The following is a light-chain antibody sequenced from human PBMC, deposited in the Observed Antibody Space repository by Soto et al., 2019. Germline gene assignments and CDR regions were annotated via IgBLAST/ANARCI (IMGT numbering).Light chain of an antibody. CDR1: SSNIGSNT. CDR3: SSWDDNLDAEV. Sequence: QSVLTQPPSASGTPGQRVTISCSGGSSNIGSNTVNWYQQLPGTAPKLLIYTNDQRPSGVPDRFSGSKSGTSASLAISGLQFEDEADYHCSSWDDNLDAEVFGAGTKVTVL. V-gene: IGLV1-44*01. CDR2: TND. J-gene: IGLJ1*01.